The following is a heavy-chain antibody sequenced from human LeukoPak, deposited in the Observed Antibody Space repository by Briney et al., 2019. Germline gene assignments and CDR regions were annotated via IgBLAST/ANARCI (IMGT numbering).Heavy chain of an antibody. CDR3: ANPFYGSGPRGY. CDR1: GFTFSTYD. V-gene: IGHV3-23*01. Sequence: GGSLRLSCAASGFTFSTYDMTWVRQAPGKGLEWVSAIGSGGNTYYAASVKGRFTISRDNSKNTLYLQMNSLRAEDTAIYYCANPFYGSGPRGYWGQGTLVTVSS. J-gene: IGHJ4*02. D-gene: IGHD3-10*01. CDR2: IGSGGNT.